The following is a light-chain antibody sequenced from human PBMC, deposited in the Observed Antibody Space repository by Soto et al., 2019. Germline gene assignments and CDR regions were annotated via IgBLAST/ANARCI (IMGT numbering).Light chain of an antibody. CDR2: ANI. J-gene: IGLJ2*01. CDR3: QSYDSSLSGVV. CDR1: SSNIGTGYD. V-gene: IGLV1-40*01. Sequence: QSVLTQPPSVSGAPGQRVTISCTGTSSNIGTGYDVNWYQQLPGTAPKLLIFANINRPSGVPDRFSGSKSGTSASLAITGLQPEDEADYYCQSYDSSLSGVVFGGGTKLTVL.